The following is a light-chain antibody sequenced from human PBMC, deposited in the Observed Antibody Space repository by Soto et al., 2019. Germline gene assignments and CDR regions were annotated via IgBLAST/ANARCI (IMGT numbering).Light chain of an antibody. V-gene: IGKV3-20*01. CDR2: GTS. J-gene: IGKJ2*01. Sequence: EIVLTQSPGTLSLSPGERATFSCRTSQTINTEFLAWYKQRPGLAPRLLIHGTSNRATGIPDRFSGSGSGTDFTLTISALEPEDFAVYYCQRYGSSPLYAFGQGTKLEI. CDR1: QTINTEF. CDR3: QRYGSSPLYA.